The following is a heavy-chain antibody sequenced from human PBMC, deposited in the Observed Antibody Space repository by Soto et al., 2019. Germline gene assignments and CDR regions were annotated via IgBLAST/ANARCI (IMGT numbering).Heavy chain of an antibody. D-gene: IGHD3-10*01. CDR2: ISYDGSNK. Sequence: GGSLRLSCAASGFTFSSYAMHWVRQAPGKGLEWVAVISYDGSNKYYADSVKGRFTISRDNSKNTLYLQMNSLRAEDTAVYYCARPYYGSGSPHDAFDIWGQGTMVTVSS. CDR1: GFTFSSYA. J-gene: IGHJ3*02. V-gene: IGHV3-30-3*01. CDR3: ARPYYGSGSPHDAFDI.